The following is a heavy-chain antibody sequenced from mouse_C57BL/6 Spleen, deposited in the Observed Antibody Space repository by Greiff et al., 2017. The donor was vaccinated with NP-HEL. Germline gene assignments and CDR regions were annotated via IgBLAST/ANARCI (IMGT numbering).Heavy chain of an antibody. V-gene: IGHV14-1*01. Sequence: VHVKQSGAELVRPGASVKLSCTASGFNIKDYYMHWVKQRPEQGLEWIGRIDPEDGDTEYAPKFQGKATMTADTSSNTAYLQLSSLTSEDTAVYYCTTTLDYDLFAYWGQGTLVTVSA. CDR1: GFNIKDYY. J-gene: IGHJ3*01. D-gene: IGHD2-4*01. CDR3: TTTLDYDLFAY. CDR2: IDPEDGDT.